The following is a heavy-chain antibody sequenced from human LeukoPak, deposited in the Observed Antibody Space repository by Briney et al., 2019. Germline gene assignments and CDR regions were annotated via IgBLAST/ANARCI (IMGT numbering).Heavy chain of an antibody. CDR2: ISSSSSYI. CDR1: GFTFSSYS. Sequence: GGSLRLACAASGFTFSSYSMNWVRQAPGKGLEWVSSISSSSSYIYYADSVKGRFTISRDNAKNSLYLQMNSLRAEDTAVYYCASAVLTGYSGFDYWGQGTLVTVSS. D-gene: IGHD3-9*01. CDR3: ASAVLTGYSGFDY. J-gene: IGHJ4*02. V-gene: IGHV3-21*01.